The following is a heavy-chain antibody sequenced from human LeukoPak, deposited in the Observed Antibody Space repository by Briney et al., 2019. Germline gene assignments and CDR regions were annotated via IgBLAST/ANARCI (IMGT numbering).Heavy chain of an antibody. CDR3: ARGFDQLHDY. V-gene: IGHV3-30*04. J-gene: IGHJ4*02. CDR1: GFTFSSYA. D-gene: IGHD2-2*01. CDR2: ISYDGSNK. Sequence: GRSLRLSCAASGFTFSSYAMHWVRQAPGKGLEWVAVISYDGSNKYYADSVKGRFTISRDNSKNTLYLQMNSLRAEDTAVYYCARGFDQLHDYWGQGTLVTVSS.